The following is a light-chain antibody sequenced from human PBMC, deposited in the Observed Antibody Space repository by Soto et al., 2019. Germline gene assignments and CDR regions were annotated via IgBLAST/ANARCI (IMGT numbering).Light chain of an antibody. CDR2: HAS. CDR1: QSVTNSY. J-gene: IGKJ1*01. CDR3: QQRDNWSPTWT. V-gene: IGKV3D-20*02. Sequence: EVVLTQSPGTLSLFPWEGATLSCRASQSVTNSYLAWYQQQPGQAPRLLIHHASNRAAGIPARFSGSGSGTDFTISIISLEPEDFAVYYCQQRDNWSPTWTFGQGTKVDIK.